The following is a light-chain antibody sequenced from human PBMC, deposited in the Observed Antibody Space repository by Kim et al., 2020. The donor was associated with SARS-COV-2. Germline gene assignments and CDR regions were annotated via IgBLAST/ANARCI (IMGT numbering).Light chain of an antibody. CDR1: QSVISDY. Sequence: EYVLTQSPGTLSLSPGERVTLSCRASQSVISDYLSWYQQKAGQAPRLLIYGASSRASGIPDRISGSGSGTDFTLTISRLEPEDFAVYFCQLYGSSGVTVGGGTKVDIK. CDR2: GAS. J-gene: IGKJ4*01. V-gene: IGKV3-20*01. CDR3: QLYGSSGVT.